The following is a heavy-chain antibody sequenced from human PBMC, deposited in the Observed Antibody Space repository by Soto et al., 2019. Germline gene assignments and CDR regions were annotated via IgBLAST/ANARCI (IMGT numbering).Heavy chain of an antibody. Sequence: SETLSLTCAVSGYSIGSGYYWVWIRQPPGKGLEWIGSIYHSGSTYYNPSLKSRVTISVDTSKNQFSLKLSSVTAADTAVYYCAGGPGDFVYYFEYGDQRTLVAASS. V-gene: IGHV4-38-2*01. CDR3: AGGPGDFVYYFEY. D-gene: IGHD7-27*01. CDR1: GYSIGSGYY. CDR2: IYHSGST. J-gene: IGHJ4*02.